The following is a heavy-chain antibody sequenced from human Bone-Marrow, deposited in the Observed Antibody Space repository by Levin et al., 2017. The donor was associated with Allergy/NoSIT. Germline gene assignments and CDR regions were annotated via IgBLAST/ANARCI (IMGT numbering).Heavy chain of an antibody. V-gene: IGHV7-4-1*01. D-gene: IGHD3-10*01. Sequence: VASVKVSCKASGYTFTSYAMNWVRQAPGQGLEWMGWINTNTGNPTYAQGFTGRFVFSLDTSVSTAYLQICSLKAEDTAVYYCAREGSRPQNDAFDIWGQGTMVTVSS. J-gene: IGHJ3*02. CDR3: AREGSRPQNDAFDI. CDR2: INTNTGNP. CDR1: GYTFTSYA.